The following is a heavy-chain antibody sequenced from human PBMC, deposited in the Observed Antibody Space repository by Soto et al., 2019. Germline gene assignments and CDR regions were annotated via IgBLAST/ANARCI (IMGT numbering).Heavy chain of an antibody. CDR1: GYTLTELY. J-gene: IGHJ4*02. CDR2: FDPEDGET. CDR3: ATDNPLYYDYVWGSL. Sequence: ASVKVSCKVSGYTLTELYMHWVQQAPGKGLEWMGGFDPEDGETIYAQKFQGRVTMTEDTSTDTAYMELSSLRSEDTAVYYCATDNPLYYDYVWGSLWGQGTLVTVSS. V-gene: IGHV1-24*01. D-gene: IGHD3-16*01.